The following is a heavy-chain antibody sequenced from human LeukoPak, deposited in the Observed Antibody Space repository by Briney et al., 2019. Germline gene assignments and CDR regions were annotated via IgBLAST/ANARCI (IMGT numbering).Heavy chain of an antibody. D-gene: IGHD1-26*01. CDR1: GYTFIGYY. V-gene: IGHV1-2*02. J-gene: IGHJ3*02. CDR2: INPNRDCT. CDR3: ARDPYSGSYFDGGGAFDI. Sequence: ASVKVSCKSSGYTFIGYYMHVVRQPPAQGLEWMGCINPNRDCTNYAQKLQGRVTMTTDTSTSTAYMELRSLRSDDTAVYSCARDPYSGSYFDGGGAFDIWGQGTMVTVSS.